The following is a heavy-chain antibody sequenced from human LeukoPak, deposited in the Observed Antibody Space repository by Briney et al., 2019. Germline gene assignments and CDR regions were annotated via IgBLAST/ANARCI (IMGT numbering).Heavy chain of an antibody. CDR3: AIGRPPVTTFDAFDI. CDR1: GGSISSYY. Sequence: SETLSLTCTVSGGSISSYYWSWIRQPAGKGLEWIGRIYTSGSTNYNPSLKSRVTMSVDTSKNQFSLKLSSVTAADTAVYYCAIGRPPVTTFDAFDIWGQGTMVTVSS. D-gene: IGHD4-17*01. J-gene: IGHJ3*02. CDR2: IYTSGST. V-gene: IGHV4-4*07.